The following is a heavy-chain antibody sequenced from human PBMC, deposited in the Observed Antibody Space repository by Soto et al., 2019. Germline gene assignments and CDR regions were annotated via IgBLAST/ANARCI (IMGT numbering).Heavy chain of an antibody. D-gene: IGHD3-16*01. V-gene: IGHV3-21*01. CDR3: AREGLDYARSVGY. Sequence: EAQLVESGGGLVKPGGSLRLSCAASGFTFSSYSMNWVRQGPGKGLEWVSSISSSSSYIYYADSVKGRFTISRDNAKNSLYLQINSLRAEDTAVYYCAREGLDYARSVGYWGQGTLVTVSS. CDR1: GFTFSSYS. CDR2: ISSSSSYI. J-gene: IGHJ4*02.